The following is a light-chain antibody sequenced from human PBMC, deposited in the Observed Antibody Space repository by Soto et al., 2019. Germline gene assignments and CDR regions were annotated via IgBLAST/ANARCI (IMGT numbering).Light chain of an antibody. CDR2: KAS. Sequence: DAQVTQSPSTLSASVGDRVTITCRASQSISSWLAWYQQKPGKAPKLLIYKASSLETGVPSRFSGSGSGTEFTLTISGLQPDDFATYYCQQYHDYSSFGQGTKLEIK. J-gene: IGKJ2*01. CDR3: QQYHDYSS. CDR1: QSISSW. V-gene: IGKV1-5*03.